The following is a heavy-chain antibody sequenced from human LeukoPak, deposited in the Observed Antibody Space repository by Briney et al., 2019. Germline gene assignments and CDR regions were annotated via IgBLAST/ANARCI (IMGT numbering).Heavy chain of an antibody. CDR2: IQNGGSDK. D-gene: IGHD6-13*01. J-gene: IGHJ4*02. CDR1: GINFRTSG. Sequence: GGSLRLSCAASGINFRTSGMHWVRQAPGKGLEWVTFIQNGGSDKYYAASVKGRFTISRDNSKNTVYLHMNSLRADDTALYYCAREGGRAAAGRFDYWGQGTLVTVSS. CDR3: AREGGRAAAGRFDY. V-gene: IGHV3-30*02.